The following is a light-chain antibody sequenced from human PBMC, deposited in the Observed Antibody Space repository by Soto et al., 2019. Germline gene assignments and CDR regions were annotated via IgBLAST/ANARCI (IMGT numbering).Light chain of an antibody. CDR1: QSISGN. J-gene: IGKJ1*01. Sequence: EIVMTHSPATLSVSPGERATLSCRASQSISGNLAWYQQKPGQAPRLLIFGASTRATGIPARFSGSGSGTEFTITISSLESEDFAVYYCQQYNNWPRTFGQGTKVEIK. CDR2: GAS. CDR3: QQYNNWPRT. V-gene: IGKV3-15*01.